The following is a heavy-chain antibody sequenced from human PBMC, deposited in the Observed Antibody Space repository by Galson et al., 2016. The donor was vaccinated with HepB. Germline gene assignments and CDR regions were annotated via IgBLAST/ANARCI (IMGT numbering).Heavy chain of an antibody. CDR3: ARRDSGNYYDYYFGY. CDR2: IYSSGTT. J-gene: IGHJ4*02. D-gene: IGHD1-26*01. CDR1: GGSVSGYY. V-gene: IGHV4-59*02. Sequence: SETLSLTCTVSGGSVSGYYWNWIRQSPGKGLEWIGYIYSSGTTTYNPSLESRVTISVDTSKNQFSLKLSSVTAADAAGYYCARRDSGNYYDYYFGYWDQGILGPVAS.